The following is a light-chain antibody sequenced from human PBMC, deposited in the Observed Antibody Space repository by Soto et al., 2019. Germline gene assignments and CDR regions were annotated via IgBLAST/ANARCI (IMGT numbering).Light chain of an antibody. V-gene: IGLV2-23*01. CDR3: TSHAGSNNYV. CDR2: EGT. CDR1: SSDVGSYNL. Sequence: QSVLTQPASVSGCPGQSITISCTGTSSDVGSYNLVSWFQQLPGKVPKLIIYEGTKRPSGVSDRFSGSKSGYTASLTISGLQAEDEADYYCTSHAGSNNYVFGTGTKVTVL. J-gene: IGLJ1*01.